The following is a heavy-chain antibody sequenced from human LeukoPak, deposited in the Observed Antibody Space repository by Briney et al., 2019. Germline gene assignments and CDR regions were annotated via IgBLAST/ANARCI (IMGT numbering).Heavy chain of an antibody. J-gene: IGHJ4*02. CDR2: INPNNGNT. CDR1: GYTFTGYY. CDR3: ARDVDSSSYD. D-gene: IGHD6-6*01. V-gene: IGHV1-2*02. Sequence: ASVKVSCKASGYTFTGYYIHWVRQAPGQGLEWIGWINPNNGNTNYAQKFQGRVTMTRDTSISTAYMELSRLKSDDTAVYYCARDVDSSSYDWGQGTLVTVSS.